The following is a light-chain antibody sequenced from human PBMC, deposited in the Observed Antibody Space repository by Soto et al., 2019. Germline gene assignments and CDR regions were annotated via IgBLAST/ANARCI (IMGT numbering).Light chain of an antibody. Sequence: EIVLTQSPATLSVSPGDRVTLSCRASQSVDINLAWYQQKPGQAPRLLIYGASTRATDMSGTFSGRGSGTEFTLTISNVRPEDFAVYYCQQYRSWPRTFGQGTKVEIK. J-gene: IGKJ1*01. CDR3: QQYRSWPRT. CDR2: GAS. CDR1: QSVDIN. V-gene: IGKV3-15*01.